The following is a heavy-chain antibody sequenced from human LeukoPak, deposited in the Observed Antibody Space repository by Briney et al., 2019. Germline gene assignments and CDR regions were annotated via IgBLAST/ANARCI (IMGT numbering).Heavy chain of an antibody. V-gene: IGHV4-39*07. CDR1: GGSISSSSYY. J-gene: IGHJ4*02. Sequence: SETLSLTCTVSGGSISSSSYYWGWIRQPPGKGLEWIGSIYYSGSTYYNPSLKSRVTISVDTSKNQFSLKLSSVTAADTAVYFCARDPEDSSSWYGGYFDFWGQGTLVTVSS. CDR3: ARDPEDSSSWYGGYFDF. D-gene: IGHD3-22*01. CDR2: IYYSGST.